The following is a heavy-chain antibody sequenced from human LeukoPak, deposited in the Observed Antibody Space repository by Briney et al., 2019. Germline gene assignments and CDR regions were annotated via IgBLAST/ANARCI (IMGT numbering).Heavy chain of an antibody. CDR2: ISWDGDT. V-gene: IGHV3-43D*03. Sequence: GGSLRLSCAASGFTFSSYSMNWVRQAPGKGLEWVSLISWDGDTYYADSVKGRFTISRDNSKNSLYLQMNSLRSEDTALYYCVKDGVSITGTTRGYFGYWGQGTLVTVSS. CDR1: GFTFSSYS. CDR3: VKDGVSITGTTRGYFGY. J-gene: IGHJ4*02. D-gene: IGHD1-20*01.